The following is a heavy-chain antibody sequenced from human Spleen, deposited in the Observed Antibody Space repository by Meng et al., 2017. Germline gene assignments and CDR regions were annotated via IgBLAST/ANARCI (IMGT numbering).Heavy chain of an antibody. CDR1: GFTFSNAW. V-gene: IGHV3-15*01. D-gene: IGHD6-19*01. CDR3: AKSPEHSSGWYSFSYYYGMDV. CDR2: IKSKTDGGTT. Sequence: GESLKISCAASGFTFSNAWMSWVRQAPGKGLEWVGRIKSKTDGGTTDYTAPVKGRFTISRDDSKNTLYLQMNSLKTEDTAVYYCAKSPEHSSGWYSFSYYYGMDVWGQGTTVTVSS. J-gene: IGHJ6*02.